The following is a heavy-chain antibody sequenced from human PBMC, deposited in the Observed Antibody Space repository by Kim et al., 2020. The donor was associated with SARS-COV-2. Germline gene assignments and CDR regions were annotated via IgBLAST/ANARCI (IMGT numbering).Heavy chain of an antibody. CDR2: IKVDGSET. Sequence: GGSLRLSCAASGFTFNISWMSWVRQAPGKGLEWVANIKVDGSETPNVDSVKGRFTISRDNATKSVSLKMSSRGAEDPAVYYCSWGPPVDYWGQGT. CDR3: SWGPPVDY. V-gene: IGHV3-7*01. CDR1: GFTFNISW. D-gene: IGHD3-16*01. J-gene: IGHJ4*02.